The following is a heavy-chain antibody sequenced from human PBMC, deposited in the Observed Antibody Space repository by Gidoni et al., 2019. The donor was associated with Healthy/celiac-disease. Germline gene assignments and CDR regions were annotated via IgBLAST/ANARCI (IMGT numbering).Heavy chain of an antibody. CDR2: INPNSGGT. D-gene: IGHD4-17*01. CDR3: ARGGAGAPPYYYYYYMDV. CDR1: GYTFTGYY. J-gene: IGHJ6*03. Sequence: QVQLVQSGAEVKKPGASVKVSCKASGYTFTGYYMHWVRQAPGQGLEWMGWINPNSGGTNYAQKFQGWVTMTRDTSISTAYMELSRLRSDDTAVYYCARGGAGAPPYYYYYYMDVWGKGTTVTVSS. V-gene: IGHV1-2*04.